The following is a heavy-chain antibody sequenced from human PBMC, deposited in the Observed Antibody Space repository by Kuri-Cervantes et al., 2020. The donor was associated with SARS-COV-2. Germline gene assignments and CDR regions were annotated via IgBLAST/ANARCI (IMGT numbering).Heavy chain of an antibody. CDR1: GFTFSSYW. CDR2: ISYDGSNK. V-gene: IGHV3-30-3*01. J-gene: IGHJ4*02. CDR3: ARDQAGTIDY. D-gene: IGHD1-1*01. Sequence: GGSLRLSCAASGFTFSSYWMSWVRQAPGKGLERVAVISYDGSNKYYADSVKGRFTISRDNSKNTLYLQMNSLRAEDTAVYYCARDQAGTIDYWGQGTLVTVSS.